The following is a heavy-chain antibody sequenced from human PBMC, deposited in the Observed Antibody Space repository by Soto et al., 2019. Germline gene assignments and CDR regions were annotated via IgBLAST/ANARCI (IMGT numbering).Heavy chain of an antibody. CDR3: ARANIVVVPAALNGAFDI. Sequence: QVQLVQSGAEVKKPGSSVKVSCKASGGTFSSYTISWVRQAPGQGLEWMGRIIPILGIANYAQKFQGRVTITADKSTSKDYMELRSMRSEDTDVYYCARANIVVVPAALNGAFDIWGQGTMVTVSS. V-gene: IGHV1-69*02. CDR1: GGTFSSYT. J-gene: IGHJ3*02. D-gene: IGHD2-2*01. CDR2: IIPILGIA.